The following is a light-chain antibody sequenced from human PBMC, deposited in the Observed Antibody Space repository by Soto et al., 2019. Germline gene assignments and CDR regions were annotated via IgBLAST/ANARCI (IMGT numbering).Light chain of an antibody. CDR2: AAS. V-gene: IGKV1-39*01. J-gene: IGKJ3*01. Sequence: DIQMTQSPSSLSASVGDRVTITCRASQSISSYLNWYQQKPGNAPKLLIYAASSLQSGVPSRFSGSGSGTEFTLTISSLQPEDFATYYCQQSYSTPFAFGPGKNVDIK. CDR3: QQSYSTPFA. CDR1: QSISSY.